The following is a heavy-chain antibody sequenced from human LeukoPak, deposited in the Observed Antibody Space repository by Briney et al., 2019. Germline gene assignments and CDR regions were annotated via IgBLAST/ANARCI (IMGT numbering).Heavy chain of an antibody. V-gene: IGHV4-30-4*01. CDR1: GDSISSGDNY. CDR2: MHYSGST. D-gene: IGHD6-19*01. J-gene: IGHJ4*02. CDR3: ARAAAGTNSWYYFDY. Sequence: SETLSLTCTVSGDSISSGDNYWSWIRQPPGKGLEWSGYMHYSGSTYYNPSLKSRVITSGDMSKNQFSLTLNSLTAADSAMYYCARAAAGTNSWYYFDYWGQGTLVTVSS.